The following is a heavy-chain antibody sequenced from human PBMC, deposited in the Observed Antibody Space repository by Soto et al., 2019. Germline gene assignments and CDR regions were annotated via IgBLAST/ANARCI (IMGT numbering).Heavy chain of an antibody. Sequence: SETLSLTCSVSGYSISIGYYWGWIRQPPGKGLEWIGTIYHSGSTYYSSSLKSRVTISLDTSKNQFSLKMRSLTAADTAVYFRARDAPTMVRGVMAAFDIWGQGTMVTVSS. J-gene: IGHJ3*02. CDR3: ARDAPTMVRGVMAAFDI. CDR1: GYSISIGYY. CDR2: IYHSGST. V-gene: IGHV4-38-2*02. D-gene: IGHD3-10*01.